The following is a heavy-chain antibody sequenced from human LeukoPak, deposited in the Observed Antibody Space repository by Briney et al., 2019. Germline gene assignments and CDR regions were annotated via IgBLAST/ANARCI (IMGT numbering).Heavy chain of an antibody. D-gene: IGHD4-17*01. CDR1: GFTFSSYS. CDR3: ARVFTTVTNDAFDI. CDR2: IYSGGST. J-gene: IGHJ3*02. Sequence: AGGSLRLSCAASGFTFSSYSMNWVRQAPGKGLEWVSVIYSGGSTYYADSVKGRFTISRHNSKNTLYLQMNSLRAEDTAVYYCARVFTTVTNDAFDIWGQGTMVTVSS. V-gene: IGHV3-53*04.